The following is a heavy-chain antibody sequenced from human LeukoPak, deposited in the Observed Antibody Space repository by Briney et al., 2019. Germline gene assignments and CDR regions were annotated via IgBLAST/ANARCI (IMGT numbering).Heavy chain of an antibody. Sequence: PGGSLRLSYAASGFTFSSYAMHWVRQAPGKGLEWVAVISYDGSNKYYADSVKGRFTISRDNSKNTLYLQMNSLRAEDTAVYYCARNRGYSYGYGDYWGQGTLVTVSS. CDR1: GFTFSSYA. CDR3: ARNRGYSYGYGDY. CDR2: ISYDGSNK. J-gene: IGHJ4*02. D-gene: IGHD5-18*01. V-gene: IGHV3-30*04.